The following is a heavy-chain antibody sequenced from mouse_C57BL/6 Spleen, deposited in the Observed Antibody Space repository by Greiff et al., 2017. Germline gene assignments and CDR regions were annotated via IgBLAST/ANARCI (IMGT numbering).Heavy chain of an antibody. D-gene: IGHD2-1*01. V-gene: IGHV1-64*01. CDR3: TRGEGNNRYFDV. J-gene: IGHJ1*03. CDR2: IHPNSGST. CDR1: GYTFTSYW. Sequence: QVQLQQPGAELVKPGASVKLSCTASGYTFTSYWMHWVKQRPGQGLEWIGMIHPNSGSTNYNEKFKSKDTLTVDKSSSTAYLQLSSLTSEDSAVYYCTRGEGNNRYFDVGGTGTTVTVSS.